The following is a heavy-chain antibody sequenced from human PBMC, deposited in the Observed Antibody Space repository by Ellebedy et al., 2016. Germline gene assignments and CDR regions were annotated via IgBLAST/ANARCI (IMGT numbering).Heavy chain of an antibody. Sequence: GGSLRLSXAASGITFKTYAMSWVRQAPGEGLEWVSTLSGSGPKTYYADSVQGRFTISRDNSKSTLYLQMNSLRAEDTAVYYCAKHETDGDYYFDLWGRGTLVTVSS. D-gene: IGHD2-21*01. CDR3: AKHETDGDYYFDL. CDR1: GITFKTYA. CDR2: LSGSGPKT. J-gene: IGHJ2*01. V-gene: IGHV3-23*01.